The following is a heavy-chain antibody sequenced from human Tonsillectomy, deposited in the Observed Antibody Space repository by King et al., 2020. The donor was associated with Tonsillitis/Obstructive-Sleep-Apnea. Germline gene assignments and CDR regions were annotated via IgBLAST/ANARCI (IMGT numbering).Heavy chain of an antibody. Sequence: QLVQSGAEVKKPGASVKVSCKASGYTFTSYGISWVRQAPGQGLEWMGWISAYNGDTNSAQKLQSRVSMTTDTSTSTAYMELRSLRSDDTAVYYCAKSLEWLFYFDYWGQGTLVTVSS. J-gene: IGHJ4*02. CDR2: ISAYNGDT. V-gene: IGHV1-18*01. CDR1: GYTFTSYG. CDR3: AKSLEWLFYFDY. D-gene: IGHD3-3*01.